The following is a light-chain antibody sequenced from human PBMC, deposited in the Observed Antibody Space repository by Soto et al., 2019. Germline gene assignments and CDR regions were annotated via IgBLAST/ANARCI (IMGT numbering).Light chain of an antibody. CDR1: QDIRKY. CDR2: EAS. Sequence: DIQMTQTRSSLSASVGDRVTITCQASQDIRKYLNWYQQKPGKAPKLLIYEASNLETGVPSRFSGSGAGTDFTFTISSLQPEDIATYYCQRYDNVFGQGTRLEIK. V-gene: IGKV1-33*01. J-gene: IGKJ5*01. CDR3: QRYDNV.